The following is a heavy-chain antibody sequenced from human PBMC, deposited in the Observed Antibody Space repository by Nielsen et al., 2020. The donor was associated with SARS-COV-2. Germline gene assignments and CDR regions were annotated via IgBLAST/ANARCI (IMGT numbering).Heavy chain of an antibody. CDR2: IYYSGST. D-gene: IGHD3-10*01. Sequence: RQAPGKGLEWIGYIYYSGSTNYNPSLKSRVTISVDTSKNQFSLKLSSVTAADTAVYYCASRGYYGSGSYYKNYYYYGMDVWGQGTTVTVSS. CDR3: ASRGYYGSGSYYKNYYYYGMDV. J-gene: IGHJ6*02. V-gene: IGHV4-59*12.